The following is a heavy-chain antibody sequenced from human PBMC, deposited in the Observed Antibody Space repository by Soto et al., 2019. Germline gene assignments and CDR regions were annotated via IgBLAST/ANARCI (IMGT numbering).Heavy chain of an antibody. CDR1: GFSLNNRGVA. CDR2: IYWDDDV. J-gene: IGHJ4*02. V-gene: IGHV2-5*02. D-gene: IGHD2-2*02. Sequence: QITLKASGPTLVKPTQTLTLTCTFSGFSLNNRGVAVGWLRQFPGRGLEWLSIIYWDDDVRYSPSLATRLTVSKDTSKNGVVPMMTNMDPVDTATYYCAHSRDESSYTPYYFAHWGPGSQVTVSS. CDR3: AHSRDESSYTPYYFAH.